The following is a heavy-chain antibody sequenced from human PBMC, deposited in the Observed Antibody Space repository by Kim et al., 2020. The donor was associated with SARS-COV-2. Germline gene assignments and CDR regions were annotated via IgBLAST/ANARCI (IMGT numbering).Heavy chain of an antibody. D-gene: IGHD6-13*01. CDR1: GFTFSSYS. CDR2: ISSSSSYI. CDR3: ARVRGAAAGTYYYYYYGMDV. Sequence: GGSLRLSCAASGFTFSSYSMNWVRQAPGKGLEWVSSISSSSSYIYYADSVKGRFTISRDNAKNSLYLQMNSLRAEDTAVYYCARVRGAAAGTYYYYYYGMDVWGQGSTGTVSS. V-gene: IGHV3-21*01. J-gene: IGHJ6*02.